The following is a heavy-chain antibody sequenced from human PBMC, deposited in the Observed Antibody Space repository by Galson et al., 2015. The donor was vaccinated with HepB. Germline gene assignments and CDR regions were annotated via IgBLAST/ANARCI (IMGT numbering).Heavy chain of an antibody. J-gene: IGHJ3*02. D-gene: IGHD3-22*01. Sequence: SVKVSCKASGYTFTSYAMHWVRQAPGQRLEWMGWINTILDITNYAQKFQGGVTITADKSTTTAYMELSSLRSEDTAVYYCAREGVVSSGYYGSAFDSWGQGTWRTDSS. CDR2: INTILDIT. CDR3: AREGVVSSGYYGSAFDS. V-gene: IGHV1-3*04. CDR1: GYTFTSYA.